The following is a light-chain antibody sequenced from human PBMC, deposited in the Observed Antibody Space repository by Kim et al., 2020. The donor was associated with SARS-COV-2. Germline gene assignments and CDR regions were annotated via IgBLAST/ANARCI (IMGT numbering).Light chain of an antibody. V-gene: IGKV1-5*03. CDR1: ESITSW. Sequence: ASVGDRVTITCRASESITSWLAWYQQKPGRAPKLLIYKMFNLESGVPSRFSDSGSGTDFTLTISSLQPDDFATYYCQQYKSYPLTFGGGTKVDIK. CDR2: KMF. J-gene: IGKJ4*01. CDR3: QQYKSYPLT.